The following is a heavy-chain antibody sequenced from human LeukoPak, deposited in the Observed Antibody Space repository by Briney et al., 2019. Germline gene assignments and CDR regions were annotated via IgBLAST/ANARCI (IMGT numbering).Heavy chain of an antibody. D-gene: IGHD1-14*01. V-gene: IGHV3-30*04. CDR2: ISYDGSNK. J-gene: IGHJ4*02. CDR1: GFTFSSYA. Sequence: PGGSLRLSCAASGFTFSSYAMHWVRQAPGKWLEWVAVISYDGSNKYYADSVKGRFTISRNNSKNTLYLQMNSLRAEDTAVYYCASLTRGRVDYFDYWGQGTLVTVSS. CDR3: ASLTRGRVDYFDY.